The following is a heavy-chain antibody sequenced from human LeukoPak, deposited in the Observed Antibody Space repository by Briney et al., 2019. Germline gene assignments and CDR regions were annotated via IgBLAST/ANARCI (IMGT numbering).Heavy chain of an antibody. CDR3: ARERGVSHPFDY. D-gene: IGHD2-21*01. Sequence: GGSLRLSCAASGFNFVNTWMHWVRQAPGKGLVWVARIKNDGSGIIYADSVEGRFTISRDNARNTVYLQMSSLRAEDTAVYYCARERGVSHPFDYWGQGTLVTVSS. CDR2: IKNDGSGI. V-gene: IGHV3-74*01. J-gene: IGHJ4*02. CDR1: GFNFVNTW.